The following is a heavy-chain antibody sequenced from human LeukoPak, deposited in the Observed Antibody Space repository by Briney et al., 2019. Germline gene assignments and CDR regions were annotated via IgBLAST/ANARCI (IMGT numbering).Heavy chain of an antibody. V-gene: IGHV4-31*03. CDR2: IYYSGST. J-gene: IGHJ4*02. D-gene: IGHD6-13*01. CDR1: GGSISSGGYY. Sequence: SETLSLTCTVSGGSISSGGYYWSWIRQHPGKGLAWIGYIYYSGSTYYNPSLKSRVTISVDTSKNQFSLKLRSVTAADTAVYYCARRESSWYYYFDYWGQGPLVTVSS. CDR3: ARRESSWYYYFDY.